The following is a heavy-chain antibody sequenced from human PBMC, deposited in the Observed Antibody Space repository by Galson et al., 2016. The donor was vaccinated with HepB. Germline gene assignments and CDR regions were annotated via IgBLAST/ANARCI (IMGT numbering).Heavy chain of an antibody. V-gene: IGHV3-74*01. CDR3: RIGTTGIDY. CDR1: GFTFRNYG. Sequence: SLRLSCAASGFTFRNYGMTWVRQAPGKGLVCVSRLKSDGRGTFYTDSVKGRFTISRDNAKNTLYLQMNSLGAEDTAVYYCRIGTTGIDYWGQGTLVTVSS. D-gene: IGHD1/OR15-1a*01. CDR2: LKSDGRGT. J-gene: IGHJ4*02.